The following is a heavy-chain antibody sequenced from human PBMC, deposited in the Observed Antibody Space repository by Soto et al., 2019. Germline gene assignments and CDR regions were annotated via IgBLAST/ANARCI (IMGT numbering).Heavy chain of an antibody. V-gene: IGHV3-30*18. CDR2: ISYDGSNK. J-gene: IGHJ4*02. CDR1: GFTFSSYG. Sequence: QVQLVESGGGVVQPGRSLRLSCAASGFTFSSYGMHWVRQAPGKGLEWVAVISYDGSNKYYADSVKGRFTISRDNSKNTLYLQMNSLRAEDTAVYFCAQDIRSSGRYLSAPLDYWGQGTLVTVSS. CDR3: AQDIRSSGRYLSAPLDY. D-gene: IGHD6-25*01.